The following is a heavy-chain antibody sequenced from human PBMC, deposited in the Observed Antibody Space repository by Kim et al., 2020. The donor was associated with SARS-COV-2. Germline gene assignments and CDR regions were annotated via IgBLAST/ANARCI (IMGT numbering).Heavy chain of an antibody. Sequence: SVKVSCKASGGTFSSYAISWVRQAPGQGLEWMGGIIPIFGTANYAQKFQGRVTITADESTSTAYMELSSLRSEDTAVYYCAREDYGGRDWFDPWGQGTLVTVSS. CDR1: GGTFSSYA. V-gene: IGHV1-69*13. D-gene: IGHD4-17*01. J-gene: IGHJ5*02. CDR3: AREDYGGRDWFDP. CDR2: IIPIFGTA.